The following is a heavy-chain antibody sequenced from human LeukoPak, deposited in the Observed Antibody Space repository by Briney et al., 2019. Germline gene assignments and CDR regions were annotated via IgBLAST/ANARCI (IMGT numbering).Heavy chain of an antibody. Sequence: PSKTLSLTCTVSGGSISSYYWSWIRQPPGKGLEWIGYIYYSGSTNYNPSLKSRVTISVDTSRNQFSLKLSSVTAADTAVYYCARGGGYCSGASCYTFDIWGQGTMVTVSS. D-gene: IGHD2-15*01. J-gene: IGHJ3*02. V-gene: IGHV4-59*01. CDR1: GGSISSYY. CDR2: IYYSGST. CDR3: ARGGGYCSGASCYTFDI.